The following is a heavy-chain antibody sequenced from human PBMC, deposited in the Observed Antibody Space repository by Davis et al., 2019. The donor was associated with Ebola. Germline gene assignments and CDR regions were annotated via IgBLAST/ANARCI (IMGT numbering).Heavy chain of an antibody. CDR2: IGTAGDT. CDR3: ARGNRFCSGDICANWFDP. CDR1: GFTFSSYD. D-gene: IGHD2-15*01. Sequence: GGSLRLSCAASGFTFSSYDMHWVRQATGKGLEWVSAIGTAGDTYYPGSVKGRFTISRENAKNSLYLQMNSLRAGDTAVYYCARGNRFCSGDICANWFDPWGQGTLVTVSS. J-gene: IGHJ5*02. V-gene: IGHV3-13*01.